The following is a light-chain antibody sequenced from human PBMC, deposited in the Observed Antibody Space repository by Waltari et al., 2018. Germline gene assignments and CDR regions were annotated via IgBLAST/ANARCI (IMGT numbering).Light chain of an antibody. V-gene: IGLV2-14*01. CDR3: SSYTSSSTL. CDR2: DVS. CDR1: SRDVGGYTS. Sequence: QSALTQPASVSGSPGQSTPISCTGPSRDVGGYTSVPWYQQHPGKAPKLMIYDVSKRPSGVSNRFSGSKSGNTASLTISGLQAEDEADYYCSSYTSSSTLFGTGTKVTVL. J-gene: IGLJ1*01.